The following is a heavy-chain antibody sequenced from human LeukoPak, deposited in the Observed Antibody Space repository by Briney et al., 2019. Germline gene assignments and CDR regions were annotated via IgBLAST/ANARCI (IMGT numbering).Heavy chain of an antibody. J-gene: IGHJ4*02. D-gene: IGHD2-2*01. V-gene: IGHV3-53*01. CDR3: AREYGSGTFD. CDR2: IYSGGAT. CDR1: GLIVSNYF. Sequence: GGSLRLSCAASGLIVSNYFMTWVRQAPGKGLECVSVIYSGGATYYADSVKGRFTISRDNSKNTLYLQMNSLRAEDTAVYSCAREYGSGTFDWGQGTLVTVSS.